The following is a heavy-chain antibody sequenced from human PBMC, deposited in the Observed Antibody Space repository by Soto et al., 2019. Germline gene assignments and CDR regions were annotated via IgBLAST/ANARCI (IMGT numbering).Heavy chain of an antibody. Sequence: QVQLVQSGAEVKKPGSSVKVSCKASGGTFSSYAISWVRQAPGQGLEWMGGIIPIFGTANYAQKFQGRVTITADESTSTAYMELSSLRSEDTAVYYCAREARVLMVYDTVGNWFDPWGQGTLVTVSS. V-gene: IGHV1-69*01. CDR3: AREARVLMVYDTVGNWFDP. CDR1: GGTFSSYA. D-gene: IGHD2-8*01. CDR2: IIPIFGTA. J-gene: IGHJ5*02.